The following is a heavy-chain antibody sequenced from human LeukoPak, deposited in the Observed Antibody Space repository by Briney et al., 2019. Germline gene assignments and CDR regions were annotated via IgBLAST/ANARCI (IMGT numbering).Heavy chain of an antibody. CDR3: ARDSTPSQLERRWGIDY. V-gene: IGHV1-2*02. CDR1: GYTFTGYY. CDR2: INPNSGGT. D-gene: IGHD1-1*01. J-gene: IGHJ4*02. Sequence: GASVKVSCKASGYTFTGYYMHWVRQAPGQGLEWMGWINPNSGGTNYAQKFQGRVTMTRDTSISTAYMELSRLRSDDTAVYYCARDSTPSQLERRWGIDYWGQGTLVTVSS.